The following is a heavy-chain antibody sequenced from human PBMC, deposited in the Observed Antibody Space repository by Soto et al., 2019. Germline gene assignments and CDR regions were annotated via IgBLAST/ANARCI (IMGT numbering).Heavy chain of an antibody. V-gene: IGHV3-23*01. D-gene: IGHD4-17*01. Sequence: EVQLLESGGGLVQPGGSLRLSCATSGFTFPNYAMSWVRQAPGEGLEWVSGISSSGGSTYYADSVKGRFTISRYKSKNTVSLLMNSLRVEETALYYCVKEPNGYYVGGFEMWGQVTMITGSS. CDR1: GFTFPNYA. J-gene: IGHJ3*02. CDR3: VKEPNGYYVGGFEM. CDR2: ISSSGGST.